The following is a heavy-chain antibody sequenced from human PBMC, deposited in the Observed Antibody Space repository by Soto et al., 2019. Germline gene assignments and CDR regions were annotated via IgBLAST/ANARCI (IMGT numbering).Heavy chain of an antibody. J-gene: IGHJ6*03. CDR2: IYPGDSDT. Sequence: PGESLKISCKGSGYSFTSYWIGWVRQMPGKGLEWMGIIYPGDSDTRYSPSFQGQVTISADKSISTAYLQWSSLKASDTAMYYCARVVVPAAMGYYYYYYMDVWAKGTTVPVSS. V-gene: IGHV5-51*01. CDR1: GYSFTSYW. D-gene: IGHD2-2*01. CDR3: ARVVVPAAMGYYYYYYMDV.